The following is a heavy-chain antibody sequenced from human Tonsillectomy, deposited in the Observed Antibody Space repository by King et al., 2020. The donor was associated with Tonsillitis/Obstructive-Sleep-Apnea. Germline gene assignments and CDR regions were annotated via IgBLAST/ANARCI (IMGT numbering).Heavy chain of an antibody. D-gene: IGHD2-15*01. V-gene: IGHV3-30*04. Sequence: VQLVESGGGVVQPGRSLRLSCAASGFTFSSFAMHWVRQAPGKGLEWVALISYDGTNEHYAASAKGRFTISRDNSKKTLFLQMNSLRAEDTAVYYRARGSREXDYXGQGALVTVSS. CDR3: ARGSREXDY. J-gene: IGHJ4*02. CDR1: GFTFSSFA. CDR2: ISYDGTNE.